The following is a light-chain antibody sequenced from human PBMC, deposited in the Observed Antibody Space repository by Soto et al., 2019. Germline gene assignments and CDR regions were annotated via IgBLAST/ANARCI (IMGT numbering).Light chain of an antibody. Sequence: EIVLTQSPGTLSLSPGERVTLSCRASQTISSTYLAWYQQKPGQAPKLLIYGASYRATGIPDRFSGSGSGTDFTLTISSLEPVDFAVYYCQQYGSSPPYTFGQGTKLEIK. CDR1: QTISSTY. J-gene: IGKJ2*01. CDR3: QQYGSSPPYT. CDR2: GAS. V-gene: IGKV3-20*01.